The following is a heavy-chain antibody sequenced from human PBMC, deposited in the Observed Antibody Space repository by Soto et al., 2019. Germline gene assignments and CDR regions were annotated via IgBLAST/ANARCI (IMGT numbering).Heavy chain of an antibody. D-gene: IGHD3-22*01. CDR2: ISPKSGSK. CDR1: GYTFTRNG. Sequence: ASVKVSCKTSGYTFTRNGISWVRQAPGQGLEWMGWISPKSGSKKYAQKFQGRVIMTTDTSTSTAYMELRSLRCDDTAVYYCVKDRDSNSWPSRDVWGPGTTVTVSS. CDR3: VKDRDSNSWPSRDV. J-gene: IGHJ6*02. V-gene: IGHV1-18*01.